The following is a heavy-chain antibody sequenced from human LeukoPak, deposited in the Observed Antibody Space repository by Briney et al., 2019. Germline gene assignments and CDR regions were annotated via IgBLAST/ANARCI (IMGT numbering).Heavy chain of an antibody. D-gene: IGHD2-15*01. Sequence: SETLSLTCTVSGGSISRYYWSWIRQPPGKGLEWIGYIYYTGISNSNPSLKSRVTISVNTSKNQFSLKLSSVTAADTAVYYCARDRDIVVVVAAGGNWFDPWGQGTLVTVSS. V-gene: IGHV4-59*12. CDR3: ARDRDIVVVVAAGGNWFDP. CDR1: GGSISRYY. J-gene: IGHJ5*02. CDR2: IYYTGIS.